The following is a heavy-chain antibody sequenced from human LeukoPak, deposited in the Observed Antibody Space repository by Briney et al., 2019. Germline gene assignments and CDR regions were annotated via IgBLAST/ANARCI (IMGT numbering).Heavy chain of an antibody. CDR1: GFTFSSYA. D-gene: IGHD3-10*01. CDR2: ISGSGGST. CDR3: AKVGAGMVRGVIASVYGMDV. J-gene: IGHJ6*02. V-gene: IGHV3-23*01. Sequence: GGSLRLSCAASGFTFSSYAMSWVRQAPGKGLEWVSAISGSGGSTYHADSVKGRFTISRDNSKNTLYLQMNSLRAEDTAVCYCAKVGAGMVRGVIASVYGMDVWGQGTTVTVSS.